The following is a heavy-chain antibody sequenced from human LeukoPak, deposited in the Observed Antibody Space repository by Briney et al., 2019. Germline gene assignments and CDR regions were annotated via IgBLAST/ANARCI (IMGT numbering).Heavy chain of an antibody. Sequence: GGSLRLSCAASGFTFSSYSMNWVRQAPGKGLEWVSSISSSSSYIYYADSVKGRFTIPRDNAKNSLYLQMNSLRAEDTAVYYCARDHYGDYVWLDYWGQGTLVTVSS. J-gene: IGHJ4*02. D-gene: IGHD4-17*01. V-gene: IGHV3-21*01. CDR1: GFTFSSYS. CDR2: ISSSSSYI. CDR3: ARDHYGDYVWLDY.